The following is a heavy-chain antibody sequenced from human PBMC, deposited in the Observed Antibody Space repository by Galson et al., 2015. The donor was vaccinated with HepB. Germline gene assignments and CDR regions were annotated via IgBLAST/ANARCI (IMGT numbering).Heavy chain of an antibody. Sequence: SVKVSCKASGYTFTSYYMHWVRQAPGQGLGWMGIINPSGGSTSYAQKFQGRVTMTRDTSTSTVYMELSSLRSEDTAVYYCARAYAAVAGKLPLYSQHWGQGTLVTVSS. CDR3: ARAYAAVAGKLPLYSQH. CDR2: INPSGGST. D-gene: IGHD6-19*01. CDR1: GYTFTSYY. J-gene: IGHJ1*01. V-gene: IGHV1-46*03.